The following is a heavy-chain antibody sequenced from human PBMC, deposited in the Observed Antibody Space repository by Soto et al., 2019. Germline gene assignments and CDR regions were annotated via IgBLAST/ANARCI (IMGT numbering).Heavy chain of an antibody. D-gene: IGHD5-12*01. J-gene: IGHJ4*02. Sequence: EVQLLESGGGLVQWGGSLRLSCAASGFIFSTYAMSWVRQAPGKGLEWVSAISGSGDSTYYADSVKGRFTISRDNSKNTLYLQMNGLRAEDTAVYYCAPHSAYDSKGWGQGTLVTFAS. CDR1: GFIFSTYA. CDR2: ISGSGDST. V-gene: IGHV3-23*01. CDR3: APHSAYDSKG.